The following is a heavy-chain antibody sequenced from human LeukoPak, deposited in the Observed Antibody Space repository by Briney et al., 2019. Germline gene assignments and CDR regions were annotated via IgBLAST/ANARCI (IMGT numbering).Heavy chain of an antibody. Sequence: PSETLSLTCAVYGGSFSGYYWSWIRQPPGKGLEWIGYIYYSGSTNYNPSLKSRVTISVDTSKNQFSLKLSSVAAADTAVYYCARDSKTTVVTPSAFDIWGQGTMVTVSS. J-gene: IGHJ3*02. D-gene: IGHD4-23*01. V-gene: IGHV4-59*01. CDR3: ARDSKTTVVTPSAFDI. CDR2: IYYSGST. CDR1: GGSFSGYY.